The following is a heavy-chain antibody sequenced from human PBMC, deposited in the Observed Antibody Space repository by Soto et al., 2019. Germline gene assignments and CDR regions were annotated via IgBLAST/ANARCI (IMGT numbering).Heavy chain of an antibody. D-gene: IGHD6-19*01. CDR3: AHNIAVAGYDY. Sequence: QITLKESGPTLVKPTQTLTLTCTFSGFSLGTSGVGVGWIRQPPGKALEWLAVIYWDDDKRYSPSLKNRLTITKDTSKNQVVLTMTNLDPVDTATYYCAHNIAVAGYDYWGQGTLVTVSS. CDR2: IYWDDDK. V-gene: IGHV2-5*02. J-gene: IGHJ4*02. CDR1: GFSLGTSGVG.